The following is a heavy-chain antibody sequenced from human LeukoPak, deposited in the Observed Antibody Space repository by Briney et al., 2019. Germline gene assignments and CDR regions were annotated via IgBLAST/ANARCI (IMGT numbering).Heavy chain of an antibody. V-gene: IGHV3-9*03. J-gene: IGHJ4*02. CDR1: GFTFDDYA. CDR2: ISWNSGSI. Sequence: GGSLRLSCAASGFTFDDYAMHWVRQAPGKGLEWVSGISWNSGSIGYADSVKGRFTISRDNAKNSLYLQMHSLRAEDMALYYCAKGGMATITGYFDYWGQGTLVTVSS. CDR3: AKGGMATITGYFDY. D-gene: IGHD5-24*01.